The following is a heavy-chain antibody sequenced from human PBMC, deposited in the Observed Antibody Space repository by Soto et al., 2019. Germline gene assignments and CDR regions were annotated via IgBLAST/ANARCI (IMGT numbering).Heavy chain of an antibody. Sequence: GGSLRLSCAASGFSISSYSMNWVRLAPGKGLEWVSSISSSSSYIYYADSVKGRFTISRDNAKNSLYLQMNSLRAEDTAVYYCARGTAQYYDSRGYFVCWGQGTLVTGSS. D-gene: IGHD3-22*01. CDR2: ISSSSSYI. CDR3: ARGTAQYYDSRGYFVC. J-gene: IGHJ4*02. CDR1: GFSISSYS. V-gene: IGHV3-21*01.